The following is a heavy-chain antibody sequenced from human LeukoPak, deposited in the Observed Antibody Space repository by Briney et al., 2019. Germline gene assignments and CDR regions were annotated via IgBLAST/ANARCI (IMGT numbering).Heavy chain of an antibody. CDR2: ISAYNGNT. V-gene: IGHV1-18*01. Sequence: ASVKVSCKASGYTFTSYSINWVRQAPGQGLEWMGWISAYNGNTNYAQKFQGRVTMTTDTSTSTAYMELRSLRSDDTAVYFCARDFSLYSSTYMDVWGKGTTVTVSS. CDR1: GYTFTSYS. J-gene: IGHJ6*03. CDR3: ARDFSLYSSTYMDV. D-gene: IGHD6-13*01.